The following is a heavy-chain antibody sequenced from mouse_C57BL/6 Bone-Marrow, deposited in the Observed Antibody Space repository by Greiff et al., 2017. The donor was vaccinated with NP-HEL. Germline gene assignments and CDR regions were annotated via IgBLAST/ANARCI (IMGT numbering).Heavy chain of an antibody. CDR3: ARPGYVSSPYYAMDY. CDR1: GYTFTSYW. V-gene: IGHV1-69*01. CDR2: IDPADSNT. J-gene: IGHJ4*01. D-gene: IGHD1-1*01. Sequence: VQLQQPGAELVMPGASVKLSCKASGYTFTSYWMHWVKQRPGQGLEWIGEIDPADSNTNYNQKFKGKATLTVDKSSSTAYMQLSSLPSEDSAVYYCARPGYVSSPYYAMDYWGQGTSVTVSS.